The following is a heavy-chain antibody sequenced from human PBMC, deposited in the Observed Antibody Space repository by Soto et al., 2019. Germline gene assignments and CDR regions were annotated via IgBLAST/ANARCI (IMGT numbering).Heavy chain of an antibody. CDR1: GYTFTSYG. CDR3: ARDADYLQRYYYYGMDV. Sequence: GASVKVSCKASGYTFTSYGISWVRQAPGQGLEWMGWISAYNGNTNYAQKLQGRVTMTTDTSTSTAYMELRSLRSDDTAVYYCARDADYLQRYYYYGMDVWGQGTTVTVSS. V-gene: IGHV1-18*01. J-gene: IGHJ6*02. D-gene: IGHD4-17*01. CDR2: ISAYNGNT.